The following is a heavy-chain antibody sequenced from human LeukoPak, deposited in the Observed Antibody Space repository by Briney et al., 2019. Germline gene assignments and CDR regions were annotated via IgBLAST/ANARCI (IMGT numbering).Heavy chain of an antibody. D-gene: IGHD3-3*01. CDR1: GFTFSSYA. CDR2: ISGSGGST. CDR3: AKDAYYDFWSGSPGFDP. J-gene: IGHJ5*02. V-gene: IGHV3-23*01. Sequence: PGGSLRLSCAASGFTFSSYAMSWVRQAPGKGLEWVSSISGSGGSTKYADSVKGRFTISRDISKNTLFLQMNSLRAEDTAVYYCAKDAYYDFWSGSPGFDPWGQGTLVTVSS.